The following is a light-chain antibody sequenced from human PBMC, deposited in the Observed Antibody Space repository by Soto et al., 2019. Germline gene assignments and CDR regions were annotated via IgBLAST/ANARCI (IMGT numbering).Light chain of an antibody. CDR1: PSDVGASNY. CDR2: EVS. Sequence: QSALTQPPSASGSPGQSVTISCTGTPSDVGASNYVSWYQQQPGTAPKLMISEVSKRPSGVPDRFAGSKSGNTASLTVSGLQAEDEADYYCSSSAGTKNMVFGAGTKLTVL. CDR3: SSSAGTKNMV. V-gene: IGLV2-8*01. J-gene: IGLJ2*01.